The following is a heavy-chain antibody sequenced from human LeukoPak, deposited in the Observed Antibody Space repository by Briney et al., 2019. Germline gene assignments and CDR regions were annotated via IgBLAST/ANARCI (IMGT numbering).Heavy chain of an antibody. Sequence: ASVKVSCKASGYTFTGYCIHWVRQAPGQGLEWMGWINPNSGDANYAQKFQGRVTMTRDTSISTGYMELSRLRSDDTAVYYCARGGGRYSVDYWGQGTLVIVSS. D-gene: IGHD1-26*01. CDR2: INPNSGDA. CDR3: ARGGGRYSVDY. V-gene: IGHV1-2*02. J-gene: IGHJ4*02. CDR1: GYTFTGYC.